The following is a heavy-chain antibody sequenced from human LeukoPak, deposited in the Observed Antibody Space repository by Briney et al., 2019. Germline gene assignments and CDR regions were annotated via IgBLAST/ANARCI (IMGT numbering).Heavy chain of an antibody. CDR3: AREGEYYAESGNLIDAADV. D-gene: IGHD3-10*01. J-gene: IGHJ3*01. V-gene: IGHV1-69*06. CDR1: GGTFTHFV. CDR2: IAPISGTP. Sequence: SVKVSCKASGGTFTHFVISWLRQAPGQGLEWMGGIAPISGTPVCAQKFQDRVNITADTSTNTAYMEMSSLTSEDTAMYYCAREGEYYAESGNLIDAADVWGQGTMVIVSA.